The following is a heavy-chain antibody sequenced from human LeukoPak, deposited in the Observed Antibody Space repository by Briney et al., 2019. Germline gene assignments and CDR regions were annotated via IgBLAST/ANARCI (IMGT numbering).Heavy chain of an antibody. CDR2: INHSGST. CDR3: ARDYGDYSGVNWFDP. CDR1: GGSFSGYY. J-gene: IGHJ5*02. V-gene: IGHV4-34*01. Sequence: KASETLSLTCAVYGGSFSGYYWSWIRQPPGKGLEWIGEINHSGSTNYNPSLKSRVTISVDTSKNQFSLKLSSVTAADTAVYYCARDYGDYSGVNWFDPWGQGTLVTVSS. D-gene: IGHD4-17*01.